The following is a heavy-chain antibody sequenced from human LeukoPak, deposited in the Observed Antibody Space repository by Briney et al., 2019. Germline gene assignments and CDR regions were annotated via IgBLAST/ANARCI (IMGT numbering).Heavy chain of an antibody. V-gene: IGHV3-21*01. CDR2: ITSSSDYI. J-gene: IGHJ4*02. CDR1: GFTFSSYS. Sequence: PGGSLRLSCTASGFTFSSYSINWVRQAPGKGLEWVSSITSSSDYIYYADSVKGRFTISRDNAENSLHLQMNSLRAEDTAVYYCAREFKSGYGMWARGQGTLVTVSS. CDR3: AREFKSGYGMWA. D-gene: IGHD5-18*01.